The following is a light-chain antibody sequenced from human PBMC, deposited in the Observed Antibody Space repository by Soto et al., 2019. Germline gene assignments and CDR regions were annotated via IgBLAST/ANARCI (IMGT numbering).Light chain of an antibody. Sequence: IVLTQSPATLSSFPCYRFTISCRSSQYINTRLAWYQHRPGQAPRLLIYQTSIRAAGIPARFSASGSGTDFTLTISDVQPEDFALYYCHQRQSWPRTFGQGTKVDIK. V-gene: IGKV3-11*01. CDR3: HQRQSWPRT. J-gene: IGKJ1*01. CDR1: QYINTR. CDR2: QTS.